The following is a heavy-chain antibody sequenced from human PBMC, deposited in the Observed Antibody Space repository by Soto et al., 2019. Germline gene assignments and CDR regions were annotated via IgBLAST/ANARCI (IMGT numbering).Heavy chain of an antibody. CDR2: ISDGGDLT. D-gene: IGHD6-6*01. V-gene: IGHV3-23*01. Sequence: VQLLESGGDLVHPGGSLRLSCAASGCAFSSHPMSWVRQAPERGLEWVSGISDGGDLTYNADSVKGRFTISRDNSKNILFLQMNSLRAEDTALYYCARRAFGSSRSFDLWGQGTMVTVSS. CDR3: ARRAFGSSRSFDL. CDR1: GCAFSSHP. J-gene: IGHJ3*01.